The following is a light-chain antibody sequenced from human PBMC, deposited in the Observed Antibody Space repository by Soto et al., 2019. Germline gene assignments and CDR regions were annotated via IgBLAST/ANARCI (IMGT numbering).Light chain of an antibody. CDR2: AGS. CDR3: SSYVGSSTLL. V-gene: IGLV2-23*01. J-gene: IGLJ2*01. Sequence: QSALTQPASVSGSPGQSITISCTGTSSDVGNYNLVSWYQQHPGKAPKLMIYAGSKRPSGVSNRFSGSKSGNTASLTISGLQPEGEADYSCSSYVGSSTLLFGGGAQLTVL. CDR1: SSDVGNYNL.